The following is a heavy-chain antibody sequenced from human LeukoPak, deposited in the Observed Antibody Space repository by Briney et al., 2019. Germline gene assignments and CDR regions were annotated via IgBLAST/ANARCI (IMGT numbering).Heavy chain of an antibody. D-gene: IGHD6-13*01. V-gene: IGHV4-4*07. CDR1: GGSISSYY. CDR2: IYTSGST. CDR3: ARDRRKIAAAGTKGPNWFDP. J-gene: IGHJ5*02. Sequence: SETLSLTCTVSGGSISSYYWSWIRQPAGKGLEWIGRIYTSGSTNYNPSLKSRVTMSVDTSKNQFSLKLSSVTAADTAVYYCARDRRKIAAAGTKGPNWFDPWGQGTLVTVSS.